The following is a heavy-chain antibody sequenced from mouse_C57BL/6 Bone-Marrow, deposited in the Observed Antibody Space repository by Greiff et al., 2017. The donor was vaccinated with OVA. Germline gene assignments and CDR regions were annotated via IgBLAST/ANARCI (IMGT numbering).Heavy chain of an antibody. CDR2: IRSKSNNYAT. D-gene: IGHD2-4*01. J-gene: IGHJ2*01. CDR3: VVYYDLEGDYFDY. V-gene: IGHV10-1*01. Sequence: EVKLVESGGGLVQPKGSLKLSCAASGFSFNTYAMNWVRQAPGKGLEWVARIRSKSNNYATYYADSVKDRFTISRDDSESMLYLQMNNLKTEDTAMYYCVVYYDLEGDYFDYWGQGTTLTVSS. CDR1: GFSFNTYA.